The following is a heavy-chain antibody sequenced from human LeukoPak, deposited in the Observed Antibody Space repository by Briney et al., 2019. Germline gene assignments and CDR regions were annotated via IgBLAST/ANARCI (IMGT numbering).Heavy chain of an antibody. V-gene: IGHV3-23*01. J-gene: IGHJ4*02. CDR3: TRDHPDCRGATCLLFDS. CDR1: GFPFSTYA. D-gene: IGHD1-26*01. Sequence: GGSLRLSCAASGFPFSTYAMSWVRQAPGKGLEWVSTITSGGRSTYYADSVKGRFTISRDNTDNTLFLQMNGLGAEDTAVFYCTRDHPDCRGATCLLFDSWGQGTLVTLSS. CDR2: ITSGGRST.